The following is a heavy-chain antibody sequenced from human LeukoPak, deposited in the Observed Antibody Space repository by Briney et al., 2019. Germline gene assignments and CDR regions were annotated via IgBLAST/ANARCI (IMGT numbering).Heavy chain of an antibody. CDR2: ISSNGGST. V-gene: IGHV3-64*01. J-gene: IGHJ1*01. Sequence: GGSLRLSRAASGFTFSSYAMHWVRQAPGKGLEYVSAISSNGGSTYYANSVKGRFTISRDNSKNTLYLQMGSLRAEDMAVYYCASSGDYYDSSGYYSENAEYFQHWGQGTLVTVSS. CDR3: ASSGDYYDSSGYYSENAEYFQH. CDR1: GFTFSSYA. D-gene: IGHD3-22*01.